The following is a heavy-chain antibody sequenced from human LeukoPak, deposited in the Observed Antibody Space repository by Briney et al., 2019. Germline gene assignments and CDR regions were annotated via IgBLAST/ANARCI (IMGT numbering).Heavy chain of an antibody. CDR1: GYSFSGFY. J-gene: IGHJ4*02. Sequence: ASVKVSCKASGYSFSGFYMHWLRQAPGQGLEWMGWINPSSGGTNYAQKFQGRVTMTRDTSISTAYMEMSSLISDDTAVYYCATVAVRSTSWYVNYWGQGTLVTVSS. D-gene: IGHD6-13*01. V-gene: IGHV1-2*02. CDR2: INPSSGGT. CDR3: ATVAVRSTSWYVNY.